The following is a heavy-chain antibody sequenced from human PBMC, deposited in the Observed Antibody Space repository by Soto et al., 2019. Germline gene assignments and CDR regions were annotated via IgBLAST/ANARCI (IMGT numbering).Heavy chain of an antibody. V-gene: IGHV4-34*01. CDR2: INHSGST. CDR3: ARGISVMAAFAGDAPDKYFFDS. Sequence: SETLSLTCAVYGGSFSGYYWTWIRQPPERGLEWIGEINHSGSTNQNPSLKSRVSISVDRSKNQFSLRLRSVTAADTAVYYCARGISVMAAFAGDAPDKYFFDSWSLGTLVTVSS. J-gene: IGHJ4*02. D-gene: IGHD6-25*01. CDR1: GGSFSGYY.